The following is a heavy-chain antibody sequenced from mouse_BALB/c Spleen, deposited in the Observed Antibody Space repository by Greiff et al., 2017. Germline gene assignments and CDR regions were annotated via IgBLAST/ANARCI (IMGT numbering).Heavy chain of an antibody. CDR2: ISSGSSTI. J-gene: IGHJ2*01. D-gene: IGHD2-10*01. Sequence: EVKVVESGGGLVQPGGSRKLSCAASGFTFSSFGMHWVRQAPEKGLEWVAYISSGSSTIYYADTVKGRFTISRDNPKNTLFLQMTSLRSEDTAMYYCARSYSFDYWGQGTTLTVSS. CDR1: GFTFSSFG. V-gene: IGHV5-17*02. CDR3: ARSYSFDY.